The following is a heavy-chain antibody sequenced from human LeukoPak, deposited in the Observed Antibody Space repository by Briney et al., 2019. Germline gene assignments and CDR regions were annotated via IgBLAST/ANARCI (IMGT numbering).Heavy chain of an antibody. J-gene: IGHJ4*02. V-gene: IGHV3-7*01. CDR2: INPDGSEK. CDR1: GFSFSSYW. Sequence: PGGSLRLSCVASGFSFSSYWMIWVRQAPGKGLEWVASINPDGSEKYYVDAVKGRFAVSRDNAKNSLYLQMNSLRAEDTAFYYCARDLSGFDYWGQGTLVTVSS. CDR3: ARDLSGFDY.